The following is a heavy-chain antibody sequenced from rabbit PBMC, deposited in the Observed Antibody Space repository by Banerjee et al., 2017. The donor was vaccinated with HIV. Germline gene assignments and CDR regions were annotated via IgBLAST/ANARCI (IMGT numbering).Heavy chain of an antibody. J-gene: IGHJ4*01. CDR3: ARNTANSLDYFDL. CDR1: GFSFSSSYY. V-gene: IGHV1S45*01. Sequence: QEQLVESGGGLVTPGGTLTLTCTASGFSFSSSYYMCWVRQAPGKGLEWIACIAAGSSGSTWYASWVNGRFSISKTSSTTVTLQMTSLTAADTATYFCARNTANSLDYFDLWGQGTLVTVS. D-gene: IGHD1-1*01. CDR2: IAAGSSGST.